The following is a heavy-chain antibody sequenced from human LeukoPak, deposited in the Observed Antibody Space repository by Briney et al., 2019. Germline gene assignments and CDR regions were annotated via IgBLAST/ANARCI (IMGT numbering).Heavy chain of an antibody. V-gene: IGHV4-39*01. CDR2: IYYGGST. J-gene: IGHJ4*02. CDR1: GGSISSNRHY. CDR3: TRLLKYSGSYYCDY. Sequence: SETQSLTCTVSGGSISSNRHYWGWIRQPPGKGLEWIGNIYYGGSTYYNPSLKSRVTISVDTSKNQFSLKLSSVTAADTAVYYCTRLLKYSGSYYCDYWGQGSLVTVSS. D-gene: IGHD1-26*01.